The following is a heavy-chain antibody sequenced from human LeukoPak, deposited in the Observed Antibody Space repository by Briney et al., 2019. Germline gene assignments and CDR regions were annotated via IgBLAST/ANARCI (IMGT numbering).Heavy chain of an antibody. CDR1: GYTFTGYY. CDR2: INPNSGGT. D-gene: IGHD3-22*01. Sequence: GASVKVSCKASGYTFTGYYIHWVRQAPGQGLEWMEWINPNSGGTKYAQKFQGRVTMTRDTSISTAYTELSRLRSDDTAVYFCASGESTYYSDSSGYYHDYWGQGTLVTVSS. V-gene: IGHV1-2*02. CDR3: ASGESTYYSDSSGYYHDY. J-gene: IGHJ4*02.